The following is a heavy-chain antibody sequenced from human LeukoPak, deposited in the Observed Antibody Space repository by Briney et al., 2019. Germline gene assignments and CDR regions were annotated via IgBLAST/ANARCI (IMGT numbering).Heavy chain of an antibody. Sequence: GGSLRLSCAASAFTFSNYAMSWVRQAPGKGLEWVSLISRSGDNTYYADSVKGRFTISRDNSKNTLCLQMNSLRAEDTAVYYCAKEIWPTVTTPGHTHFDYWGQGTLVTVSS. CDR2: ISRSGDNT. CDR1: AFTFSNYA. J-gene: IGHJ4*02. CDR3: AKEIWPTVTTPGHTHFDY. V-gene: IGHV3-23*01. D-gene: IGHD4-17*01.